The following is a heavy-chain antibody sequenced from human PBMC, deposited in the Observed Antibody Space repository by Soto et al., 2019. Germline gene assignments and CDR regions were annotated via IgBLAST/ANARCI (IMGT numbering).Heavy chain of an antibody. V-gene: IGHV3-23*01. CDR3: ARDISNGDSTTVTLDI. D-gene: IGHD2-21*02. J-gene: IGHJ3*02. Sequence: EVQLLESGGGLVQPGGSLRLSCAASGFTFSIYAMSWVRQAPGKGLEWVSSISGGGDITYYVDSVKGRFTISSDNSKNTLYLQMNSLRAEDTAVYSCARDISNGDSTTVTLDIWGQGTMVTVSS. CDR2: ISGGGDIT. CDR1: GFTFSIYA.